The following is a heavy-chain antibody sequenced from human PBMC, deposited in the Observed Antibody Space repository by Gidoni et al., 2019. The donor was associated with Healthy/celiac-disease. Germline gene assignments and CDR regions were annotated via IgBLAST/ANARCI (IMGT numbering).Heavy chain of an antibody. Sequence: QVQLVQSGAEVKKPGSSVKVSSKASGGTFSSCTISWVRQAPGQGLEWMGRIIPILGIANYAQKFQGRVTITADKSTSTAYMELSSLRSEDTAVYYCARDRGGYSSSWDYWGQGTLVTVSS. CDR3: ARDRGGYSSSWDY. J-gene: IGHJ4*02. CDR2: IIPILGIA. CDR1: GGTFSSCT. D-gene: IGHD6-13*01. V-gene: IGHV1-69*08.